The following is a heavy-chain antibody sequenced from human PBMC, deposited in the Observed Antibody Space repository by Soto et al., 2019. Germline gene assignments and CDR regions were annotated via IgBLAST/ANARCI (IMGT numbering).Heavy chain of an antibody. CDR1: GYTFTGYY. CDR2: INPNSGGT. V-gene: IGHV1-2*02. Sequence: QVQLVQSGAEVKKPGASVKVSCKASGYTFTGYYMHWVRQAPGQGLEWMGWINPNSGGTNYAQKFQGRVTMTRDTSISTAYMELRRLRSDDTAVYYCARGAYCSGGSCYDNWFDPWGQGTLVTVSS. D-gene: IGHD2-15*01. CDR3: ARGAYCSGGSCYDNWFDP. J-gene: IGHJ5*02.